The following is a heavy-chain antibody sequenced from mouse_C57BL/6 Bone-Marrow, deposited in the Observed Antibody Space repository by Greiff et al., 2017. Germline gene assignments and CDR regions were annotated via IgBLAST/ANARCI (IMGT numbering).Heavy chain of an antibody. CDR3: ANRALYGYFDV. CDR2: IWRGGST. Sequence: VQRVESGPGLVQPSQSLSITCTVSGFSLTSYGVHWVRQSPGKGLEWLGVIWRGGSTDYNAAFMSRLSITQDNSKSQVFFKMNSLQADDTAIYYCANRALYGYFDVWGTGTTVTVSS. J-gene: IGHJ1*03. V-gene: IGHV2-5*01. CDR1: GFSLTSYG. D-gene: IGHD3-3*01.